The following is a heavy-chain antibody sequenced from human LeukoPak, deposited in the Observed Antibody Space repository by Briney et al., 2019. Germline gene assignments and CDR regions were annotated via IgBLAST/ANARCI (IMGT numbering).Heavy chain of an antibody. D-gene: IGHD1-14*01. CDR2: IRSKIYGGTP. J-gene: IGHJ3*02. CDR3: SRLSPDVAFDI. V-gene: IGHV3-49*04. CDR1: GFTFGDYA. Sequence: GGSLRLSCTTSGFTFGDYALTWVRQAPGKGLEWVGFIRSKIYGGTPEYAASVKGRFTISRDDSKGIAYLQMNSLKTEDTAVYYCSRLSPDVAFDIWGQGTLVTVSS.